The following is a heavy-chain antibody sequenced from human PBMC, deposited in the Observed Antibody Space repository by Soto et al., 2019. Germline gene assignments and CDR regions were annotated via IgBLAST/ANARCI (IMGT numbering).Heavy chain of an antibody. Sequence: EVQLSESGGGLVQPGGSLRLSCAASGFTFSNYAMTWVRQAPGKGLEWVSGLNGSGGSTSSADSVKGRFAISRDNSKNTLFLQMNTLRAEDTAVYYCARDVSGFEYFDFWGQGTLVTVSS. CDR2: LNGSGGST. CDR3: ARDVSGFEYFDF. J-gene: IGHJ4*02. D-gene: IGHD3-9*01. V-gene: IGHV3-23*01. CDR1: GFTFSNYA.